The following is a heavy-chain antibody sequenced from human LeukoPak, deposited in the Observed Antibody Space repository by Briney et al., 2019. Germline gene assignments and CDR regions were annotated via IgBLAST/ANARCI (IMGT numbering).Heavy chain of an antibody. CDR2: IYYIGNT. D-gene: IGHD3-9*01. V-gene: IGHV4-59*08. Sequence: PSETLSLTCAVYGGSFSGYYWSWIRQPPGKGLEWIGYIYYIGNTNYNPSLKSRVTISVDTSKNQFSLKLSSVTAADTAVYYCARLYYDILTGYFYLDSLGQGTLVTGSS. CDR3: ARLYYDILTGYFYLDS. J-gene: IGHJ5*01. CDR1: GGSFSGYY.